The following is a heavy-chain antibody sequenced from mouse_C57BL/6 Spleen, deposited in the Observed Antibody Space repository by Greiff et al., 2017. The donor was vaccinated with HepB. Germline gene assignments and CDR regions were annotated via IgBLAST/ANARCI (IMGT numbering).Heavy chain of an antibody. CDR1: GFTFSDYG. V-gene: IGHV5-17*01. CDR3: ARAYYDYDVAWFAY. Sequence: EVKVVESGGGLVKPGGSLKLSCAASGFTFSDYGMHWVRQAPEKGLEWVAYISSGSSTIYYADTVKGRFTISRDNAKNTLFLQMTSLRSEDTAMYYCARAYYDYDVAWFAYWGQGTLVTVSA. CDR2: ISSGSSTI. D-gene: IGHD2-4*01. J-gene: IGHJ3*01.